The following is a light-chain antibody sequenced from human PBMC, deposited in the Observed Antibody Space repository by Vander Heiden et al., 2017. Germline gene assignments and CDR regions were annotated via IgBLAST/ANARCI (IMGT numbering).Light chain of an antibody. CDR1: SSYVGAYDY. V-gene: IGLV2-11*01. Sequence: QSALTQPRSVSGSPGQSVTISCSGTSSYVGAYDYVSWYQQHPGKAPKLLIYDFTKWPSGVPDRFSGSKSGNTATLTISGLLTEDEADYYCCSYAGSYTWVFGGGTKVTVL. J-gene: IGLJ3*02. CDR2: DFT. CDR3: CSYAGSYTWV.